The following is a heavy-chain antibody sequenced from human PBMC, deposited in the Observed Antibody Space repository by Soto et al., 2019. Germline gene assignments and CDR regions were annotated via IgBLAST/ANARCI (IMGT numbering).Heavy chain of an antibody. V-gene: IGHV1-69*06. CDR3: AREGDGGDYYYGMDV. D-gene: IGHD3-16*01. J-gene: IGHJ6*02. CDR1: GGTFSSYA. CDR2: IIPIFGTA. Sequence: SVKVSCKASGGTFSSYAISRVRQAPGQGLEWMGGIIPIFGTANYAQKFQGRVTITADKSTSTAYMELSSLGSEDTAVYYCAREGDGGDYYYGMDVWGQGTTVTVSS.